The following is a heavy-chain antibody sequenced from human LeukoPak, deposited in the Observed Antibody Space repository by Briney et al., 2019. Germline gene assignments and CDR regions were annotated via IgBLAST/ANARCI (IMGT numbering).Heavy chain of an antibody. V-gene: IGHV4-59*01. Sequence: SETLSLTCTVSGGSISSYYWSWIRQPPGKGLEWIGYIYYSGSTNYNPSLKSRVTISVDTSKNQFSLKLSSVTAADTAVYYCAREQYSSGWYGGSDYWGQGTLATVSS. CDR1: GGSISSYY. D-gene: IGHD6-19*01. CDR3: AREQYSSGWYGGSDY. CDR2: IYYSGST. J-gene: IGHJ4*02.